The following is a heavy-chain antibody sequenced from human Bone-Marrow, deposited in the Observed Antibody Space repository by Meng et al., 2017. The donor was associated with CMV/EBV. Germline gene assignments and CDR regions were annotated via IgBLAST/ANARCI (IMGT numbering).Heavy chain of an antibody. Sequence: SETLSLTCAVYGGSFSGYYWSWIRQPPGKGREWIGEINHSGSTNYNPSLKSRVTISVDTSKNQFSLKLSSVTAADTAVYYCARARLRKYQLLNEYFQHWGQGTLVTVSS. CDR2: INHSGST. J-gene: IGHJ1*01. D-gene: IGHD2-2*01. V-gene: IGHV4-34*01. CDR1: GGSFSGYY. CDR3: ARARLRKYQLLNEYFQH.